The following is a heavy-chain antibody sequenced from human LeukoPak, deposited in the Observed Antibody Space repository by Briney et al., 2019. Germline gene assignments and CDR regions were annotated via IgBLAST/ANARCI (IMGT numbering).Heavy chain of an antibody. CDR1: GGTFSSYA. D-gene: IGHD5-18*01. Sequence: GASVKVSCKASGGTFSSYAISWVRQAPGQGLEWMGGIIPIFGTANYAQKFQGRVTITADKSTSTAYMELSSLRSEDTAVYYCARVCPERGYSYGYPTLYFDYWGQGTLVTVSS. CDR2: IIPIFGTA. J-gene: IGHJ4*02. V-gene: IGHV1-69*06. CDR3: ARVCPERGYSYGYPTLYFDY.